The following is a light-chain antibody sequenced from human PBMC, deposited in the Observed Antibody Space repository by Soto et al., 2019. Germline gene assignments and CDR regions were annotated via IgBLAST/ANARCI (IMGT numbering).Light chain of an antibody. CDR2: DAS. CDR3: QQRSNWPLLFT. Sequence: PGARATLSCRASQSVSSYLAWYQQKPGQAPRLLIYDASNRATGIPARFSGSGSGTDFTLTISSLEPEDFAVYYCQQRSNWPLLFTFGPGTKVDIK. J-gene: IGKJ3*01. CDR1: QSVSSY. V-gene: IGKV3-11*01.